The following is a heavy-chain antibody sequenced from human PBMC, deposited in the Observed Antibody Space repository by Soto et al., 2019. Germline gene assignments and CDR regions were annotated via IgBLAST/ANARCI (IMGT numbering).Heavy chain of an antibody. CDR2: IYYSGST. J-gene: IGHJ4*02. CDR1: GGSVSSGSYY. Sequence: SETLSLTCTVSGGSVSSGSYYWSWIRQPPGKGLEWIGYIYYSGSTNYNPSLKSRVTISVDTSKNQFSLKLSSVTAADTAVYYCARGRYYDSSGFSPSDYWGQGTLVTVSS. V-gene: IGHV4-61*01. D-gene: IGHD3-22*01. CDR3: ARGRYYDSSGFSPSDY.